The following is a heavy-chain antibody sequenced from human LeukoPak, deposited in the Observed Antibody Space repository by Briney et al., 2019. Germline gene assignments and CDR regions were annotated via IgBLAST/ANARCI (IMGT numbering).Heavy chain of an antibody. CDR1: GSSISSTYY. CDR2: VSHAGSI. Sequence: SETLSLTCAVSGSSISSTYYWAWIRQPPGKGLEWIGSVSHAGSIYYNPSLKSRVTVSVDTSKNQFSLKLTSVTAADTAVYYCARGDYFIDFWGQGTLVTVSS. V-gene: IGHV4-38-2*01. CDR3: ARGDYFIDF. D-gene: IGHD2/OR15-2a*01. J-gene: IGHJ4*02.